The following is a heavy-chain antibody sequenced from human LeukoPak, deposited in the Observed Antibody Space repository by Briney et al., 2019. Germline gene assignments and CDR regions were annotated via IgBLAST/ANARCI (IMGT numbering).Heavy chain of an antibody. D-gene: IGHD3-3*01. CDR3: AKDVGNDFWSGYWSGYFDY. J-gene: IGHJ4*02. CDR2: ISWDGGST. CDR1: GFTFDDYA. V-gene: IGHV3-43D*03. Sequence: GGSLRLSCAASGFTFDDYAMHWVRQAPGKGLEWVSLISWDGGSTYYADSVKGRFTISRDNSKNSLYLQMNSLRAEDTALYYCAKDVGNDFWSGYWSGYFDYWGQGTLVTVSS.